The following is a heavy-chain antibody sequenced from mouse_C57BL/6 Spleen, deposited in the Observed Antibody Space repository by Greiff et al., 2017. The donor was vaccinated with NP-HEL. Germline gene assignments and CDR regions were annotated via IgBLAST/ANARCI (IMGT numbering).Heavy chain of an antibody. J-gene: IGHJ4*01. Sequence: QVQLQQSGPELVKPGASVKISCKASGYAFSSSWMNWVKQRPGTGLEWIGRIYPGDGDTKYNGKFKGKATLNADKSSSTAYMQLSSLTSEDSAVYFCARGFYGNYDAMDDWGQGTSVTVSS. V-gene: IGHV1-82*01. CDR1: GYAFSSSW. D-gene: IGHD2-1*01. CDR2: IYPGDGDT. CDR3: ARGFYGNYDAMDD.